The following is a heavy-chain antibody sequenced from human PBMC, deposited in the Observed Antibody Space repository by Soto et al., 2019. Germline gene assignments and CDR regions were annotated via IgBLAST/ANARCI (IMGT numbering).Heavy chain of an antibody. J-gene: IGHJ4*02. V-gene: IGHV3-23*01. CDR2: ISAGGDRT. CDR3: AWRV. CDR1: GFTFSNYP. Sequence: EVQVSESGGGLVQPGGSLRLSCATSGFTFSNYPMNWVRQAPGKGLEWVSGISAGGDRTYYADSVKGRFTIFRDNSKNSVTLRMNSLRVEDTAVYYCAWRVWGKGTLVTVSS.